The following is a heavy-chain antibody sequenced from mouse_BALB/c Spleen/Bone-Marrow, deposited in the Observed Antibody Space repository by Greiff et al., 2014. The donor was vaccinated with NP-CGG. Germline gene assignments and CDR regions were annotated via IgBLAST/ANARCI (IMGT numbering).Heavy chain of an antibody. Sequence: QVQLKESGAELMKPGASVKIPCKATGYTFSSYWIEWVKQRPGHGLEWIGEILPGSDSTNYNEKFKGKATFTADTSSNTAYMQLSSLTSEDSAVYYCARRLLYYFDYWGQGTTLTVSS. CDR2: ILPGSDST. V-gene: IGHV1-9*01. CDR1: GYTFSSYW. J-gene: IGHJ2*01. D-gene: IGHD1-2*01. CDR3: ARRLLYYFDY.